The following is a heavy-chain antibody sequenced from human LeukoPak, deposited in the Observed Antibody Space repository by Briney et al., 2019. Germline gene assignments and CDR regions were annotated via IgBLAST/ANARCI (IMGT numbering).Heavy chain of an antibody. CDR3: ARYHNGYDDY. Sequence: PSETLSLTCTVSGGSISSSSYYWGWIRQPPGKGLEWVGSIYYGGSTFYNPSLRSRVTISLDRSKSQFSLKLRSVTGADTAVYYCARYHNGYDDYWGQGSLVTVSS. V-gene: IGHV4-39*07. CDR2: IYYGGST. CDR1: GGSISSSSYY. D-gene: IGHD5-12*01. J-gene: IGHJ4*02.